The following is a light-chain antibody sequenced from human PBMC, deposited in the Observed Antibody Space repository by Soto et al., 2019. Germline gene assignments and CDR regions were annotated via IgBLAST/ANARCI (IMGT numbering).Light chain of an antibody. J-gene: IGKJ4*01. V-gene: IGKV1-12*01. CDR3: QQRSNWPPRT. CDR1: KDISGW. CDR2: GAF. Sequence: DIQMTQSRSSVSASAGDRFTITCLASKDISGWLAWFQQKPREAPKLLIYGAFSLQSGVPSRFSGSGSGIDFTLTISSLEHEDFAVYYCQQRSNWPPRTFGGGTKVDIK.